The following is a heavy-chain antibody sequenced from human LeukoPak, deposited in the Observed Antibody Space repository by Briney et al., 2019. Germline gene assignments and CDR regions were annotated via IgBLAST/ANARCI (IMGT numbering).Heavy chain of an antibody. D-gene: IGHD6-19*01. CDR3: AKVPSYSGGWDSYYYNGMDV. CDR1: GFSFSNY. Sequence: GGSLRLSCAASGFSFSNYWQAPGKGLEWVAFISFDGNNKYYADSVKGRFTISRDNSKNTLYLQMNSLRAEDTAVYYCAKVPSYSGGWDSYYYNGMDVWGQGTTVTVSS. J-gene: IGHJ6*02. V-gene: IGHV3-30*18. CDR2: ISFDGNNK.